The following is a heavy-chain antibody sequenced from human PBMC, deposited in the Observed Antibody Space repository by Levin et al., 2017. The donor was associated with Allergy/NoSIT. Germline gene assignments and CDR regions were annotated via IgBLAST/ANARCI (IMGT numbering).Heavy chain of an antibody. CDR3: AKGASSSPIDS. CDR2: LSAGSDYI. CDR1: GFAFHTCG. Sequence: SCAASGFAFHTCGMSWVRQAPGKGLEWVSSLSAGSDYIYYADSVKGRFTISRDNVKNMLFLQMSSLGGEDTAVYYCAKGASSSPIDSWGQGTRVTVS. V-gene: IGHV3-23*01. D-gene: IGHD6-6*01. J-gene: IGHJ4*02.